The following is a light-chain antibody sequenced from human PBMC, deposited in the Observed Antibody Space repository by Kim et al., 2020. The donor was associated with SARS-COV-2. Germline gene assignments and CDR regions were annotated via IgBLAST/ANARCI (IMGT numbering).Light chain of an antibody. CDR2: GAT. V-gene: IGKV3-20*01. J-gene: IGKJ1*01. CDR1: PSISNNY. Sequence: EIVLTQSPGTPSLSPGERATLSCRASPSISNNYLAWYQQRPGQAPRLLIYGATSRATGIPDRFSGSGSGTDFTLTISRLEPEDFALYYCQQYRNSTRTFGQGTKVDIK. CDR3: QQYRNSTRT.